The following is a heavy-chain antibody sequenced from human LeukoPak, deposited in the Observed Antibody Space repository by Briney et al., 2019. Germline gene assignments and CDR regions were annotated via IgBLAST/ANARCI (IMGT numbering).Heavy chain of an antibody. CDR1: GGSFSGYY. J-gene: IGHJ5*02. CDR2: INHSGNT. CDR3: ARAPRRRANLFDP. V-gene: IGHV4-34*01. Sequence: SETLSLTCAVYGGSFSGYYWSWIRQPPGKGLEWIGEINHSGNTNYNPSLKSRVTISVDTYKNQFSLQLSSVTAPDTAVYYFARAPRRRANLFDPWGQGTLVTVSS. D-gene: IGHD1-1*01.